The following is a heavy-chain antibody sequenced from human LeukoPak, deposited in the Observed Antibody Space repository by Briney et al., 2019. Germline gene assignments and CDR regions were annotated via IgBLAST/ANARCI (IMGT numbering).Heavy chain of an antibody. CDR2: INGDGSSP. CDR1: GFILSSYW. Sequence: PGGSLRLSCAASGFILSSYWMHWVRQAPGKGLVWVSRINGDGSSPIYADSVKGRFTISRDNAKNTLYLQMNRLRVEDGAVYYCARDGSLPDYWGQGKLVTVSS. D-gene: IGHD3-22*01. CDR3: ARDGSLPDY. V-gene: IGHV3-74*01. J-gene: IGHJ4*02.